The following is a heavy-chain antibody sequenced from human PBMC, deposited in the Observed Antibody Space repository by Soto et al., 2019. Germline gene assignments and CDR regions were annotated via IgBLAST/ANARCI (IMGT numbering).Heavy chain of an antibody. CDR1: GFTFSTYV. D-gene: IGHD3-22*01. CDR3: AREDESSGHAGTFQH. Sequence: QVQLVESGGGVVQPGRSLRLSCTASGFTFSTYVMHWVRQAPGEGLEWVAGISVDGGSTHYTDSVKGRFTISRDNAKNTLYLQMDSLTAEETTVYYCAREDESSGHAGTFQHWGQGTQVTVSS. V-gene: IGHV3-30*14. CDR2: ISVDGGST. J-gene: IGHJ1*01.